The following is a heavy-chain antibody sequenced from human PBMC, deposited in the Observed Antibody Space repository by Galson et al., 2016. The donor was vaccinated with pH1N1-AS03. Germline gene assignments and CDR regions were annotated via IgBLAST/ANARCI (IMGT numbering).Heavy chain of an antibody. CDR2: RTPNNGKK. Sequence: SVKVSCKASGYTFTTYDINGVRKPAGQGLEWRGWRTPNNGKKGYAQRFQGRVTMTRNTSISTAYMELSGLQSEDTAVYYCARSFLGETDDWGQGTLVIVSS. D-gene: IGHD3-16*01. J-gene: IGHJ4*02. CDR1: GYTFTTYD. V-gene: IGHV1-8*01. CDR3: ARSFLGETDD.